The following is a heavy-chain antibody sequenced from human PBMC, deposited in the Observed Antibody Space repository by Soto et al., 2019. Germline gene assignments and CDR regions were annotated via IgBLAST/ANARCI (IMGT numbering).Heavy chain of an antibody. CDR2: ISYDGSNK. Sequence: QVQLVESGGGVVQPGRSLRLSCAASGFTFSSYAMHWVRQAPGKGLEWVAIISYDGSNKYYADSVKGRFTISRDNSKNTLDLQMSSLRAEDTAVYYCAREEVSARKHYGMDVWGQGTTVTVSS. CDR3: AREEVSARKHYGMDV. J-gene: IGHJ6*02. D-gene: IGHD1-20*01. V-gene: IGHV3-30-3*01. CDR1: GFTFSSYA.